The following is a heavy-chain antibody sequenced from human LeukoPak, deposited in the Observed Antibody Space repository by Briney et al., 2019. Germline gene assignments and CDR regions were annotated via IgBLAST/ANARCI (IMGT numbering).Heavy chain of an antibody. Sequence: GESLKISCQGSGSTFTNYWSAGVRQMPGKGLEWMRIVYTGGSDTRYSPSFQGQVSITANKSINTAYLQWGSLKATDTAMYYCARRGFCSGGSCFSAPFDLGGQGTLLTVSS. CDR1: GSTFTNYW. V-gene: IGHV5-51*01. CDR3: ARRGFCSGGSCFSAPFDL. D-gene: IGHD2-15*01. CDR2: VYTGGSDT. J-gene: IGHJ4*02.